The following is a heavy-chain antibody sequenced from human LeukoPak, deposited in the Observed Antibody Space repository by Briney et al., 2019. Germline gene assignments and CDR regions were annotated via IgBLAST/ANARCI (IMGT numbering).Heavy chain of an antibody. V-gene: IGHV3-7*03. CDR3: AKEGRSLQTY. D-gene: IGHD5-24*01. CDR2: IKEDGTET. Sequence: GGPLRLSCAASGFIFSSNWMSWVRLAPGKGLEWVANIKEDGTETYYVDSVKGRFTISRDNAKNSLYLQMNSLRVEDTAAYYCAKEGRSLQTYWGQGTLVTVSS. CDR1: GFIFSSNW. J-gene: IGHJ4*02.